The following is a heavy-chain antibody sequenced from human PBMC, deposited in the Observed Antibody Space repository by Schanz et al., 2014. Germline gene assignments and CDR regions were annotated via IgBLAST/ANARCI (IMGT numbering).Heavy chain of an antibody. CDR3: TTYCDGGCAIDN. Sequence: VQLVESGGGVVQPGRSLRLSCAASGFTFSDAWMTWVRQAPEKGLEWVGRIKSKTDGGTTDYAAPVKGRFTISRDDSKNTLFLQMNSLKTEDTAVYYCTTYCDGGCAIDNWGQGALVTVSS. V-gene: IGHV3-15*01. D-gene: IGHD6-19*01. J-gene: IGHJ4*02. CDR1: GFTFSDAW. CDR2: IKSKTDGGTT.